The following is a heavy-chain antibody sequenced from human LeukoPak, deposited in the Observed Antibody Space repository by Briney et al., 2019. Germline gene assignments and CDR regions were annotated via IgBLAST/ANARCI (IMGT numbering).Heavy chain of an antibody. V-gene: IGHV4-34*01. D-gene: IGHD1/OR15-1a*01. CDR1: GGSFSGYY. Sequence: SETLSLTCAVYGGSFSGYYWSWIRQPPGKGLEWIGEINHSGSTNYNPSLKSRVTISVDTSKNQFSLKLSSVTAADTAVYYCARGVYNWNIDVFDFWGQGTMVTVSS. J-gene: IGHJ3*01. CDR2: INHSGST. CDR3: ARGVYNWNIDVFDF.